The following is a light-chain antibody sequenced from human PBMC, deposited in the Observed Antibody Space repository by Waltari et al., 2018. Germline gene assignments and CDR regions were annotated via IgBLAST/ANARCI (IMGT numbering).Light chain of an antibody. CDR2: RNN. CDR3: VAWDDSLRGAV. J-gene: IGLJ1*01. Sequence: QSVLTQPPSASGTPGQRVTLSCSGSPSNIGSNYVSWYQHLPGMAPKLLISRNNQRPSGGSDRFSASKSGTSASLAISGLRSDDEAEYYCVAWDDSLRGAVFGTGTKVSVL. CDR1: PSNIGSNY. V-gene: IGLV1-47*01.